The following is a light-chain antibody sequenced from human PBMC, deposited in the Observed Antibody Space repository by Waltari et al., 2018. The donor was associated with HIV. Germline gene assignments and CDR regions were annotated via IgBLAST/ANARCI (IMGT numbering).Light chain of an antibody. CDR3: HQTYSLPRT. J-gene: IGKJ5*01. Sequence: DIEMTQSPSSLSASVGDRVAITCRASQNIDTQLNWYQVTPGEAPKLLSFGSSSLVSVVPSRFSCNESATAFTLTVRSLQPEEFATYFCHQTYSLPRTFVQGTLLDIK. CDR1: QNIDTQ. V-gene: IGKV1-39*01. CDR2: GSS.